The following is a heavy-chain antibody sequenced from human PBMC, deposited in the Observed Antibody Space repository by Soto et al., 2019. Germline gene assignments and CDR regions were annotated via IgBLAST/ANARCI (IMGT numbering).Heavy chain of an antibody. V-gene: IGHV4-30-4*01. J-gene: IGHJ4*02. CDR3: ATGPAPEKGYS. Sequence: QVQLQESGPGLVRPSQTLSLTCSVSGASIYNGGSFWSWIRQSPGNGLEWIGHIHNSGSRYNNPSLKSRVTPAADASMNHFALALPSVTAADTAMYYSATGPAPEKGYSWGQGSLVTVSS. CDR2: IHNSGSR. CDR1: GASIYNGGSF.